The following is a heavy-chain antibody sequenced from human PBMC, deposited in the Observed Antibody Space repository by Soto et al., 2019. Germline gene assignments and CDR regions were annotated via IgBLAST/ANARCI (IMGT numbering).Heavy chain of an antibody. D-gene: IGHD3-10*01. CDR1: GGTFSSYA. CDR3: ARDPRLPVVRGEPCAFDI. CDR2: IIPIFGTA. Sequence: ATVKVSCKASGGTFSSYAISWVRQAPGQGLEWMGGIIPIFGTANYAQKFQGRVTITADESTSTAYMELSSLRSEDTAVYYCARDPRLPVVRGEPCAFDIWGQGTMVTVSS. J-gene: IGHJ3*02. V-gene: IGHV1-69*13.